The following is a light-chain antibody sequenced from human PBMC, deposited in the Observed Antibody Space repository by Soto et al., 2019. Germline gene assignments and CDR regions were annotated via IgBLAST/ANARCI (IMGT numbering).Light chain of an antibody. CDR2: EVT. CDR3: SSYAGFNTLI. CDR1: SSDVGGYKY. V-gene: IGLV2-8*01. Sequence: QSALTQPPSASGSPGQSVTISCTGTSSDVGGYKYVSWYQHHPGKAPKLMMYEVTKRPSGVPDRFSGSKSGDTASLTVSGLQADDEADYYCSSYAGFNTLIFGGGTKLTVL. J-gene: IGLJ2*01.